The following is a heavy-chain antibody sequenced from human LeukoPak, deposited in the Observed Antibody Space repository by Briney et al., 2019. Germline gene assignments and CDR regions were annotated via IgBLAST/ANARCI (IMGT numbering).Heavy chain of an antibody. D-gene: IGHD2-2*01. J-gene: IGHJ4*02. CDR2: ISDSGNT. CDR3: ARDLPDLYGSFDY. V-gene: IGHV4-39*02. Sequence: KASETLSLTCTVSGGSISSRSYYWGWIRQPPGKGLEWIGKISDSGNTYYSPSLRSRVTISIDTSKNQFSLQLNSVTPEDTAVYYCARDLPDLYGSFDYWGQGTLVTVSS. CDR1: GGSISSRSYY.